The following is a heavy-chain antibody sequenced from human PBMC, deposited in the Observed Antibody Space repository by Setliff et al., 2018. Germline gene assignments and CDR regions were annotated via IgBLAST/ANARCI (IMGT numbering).Heavy chain of an antibody. J-gene: IGHJ4*02. CDR2: ISAYTGKT. CDR1: GYTFTSYD. Sequence: ASVKVSCKASGYTFTSYDINWVRQATGQGLEWMGWISAYTGKTDYAQNFQGRVTMTTDTSTSTGYMELRSLRYDDTAVYYCARDPTNHFWSAYWPFWGQGTLVTVSS. V-gene: IGHV1-18*01. D-gene: IGHD3-3*02. CDR3: ARDPTNHFWSAYWPF.